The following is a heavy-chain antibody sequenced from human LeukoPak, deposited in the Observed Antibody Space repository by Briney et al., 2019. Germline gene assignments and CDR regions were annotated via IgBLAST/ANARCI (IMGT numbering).Heavy chain of an antibody. CDR2: MNPNSGDT. D-gene: IGHD5-18*01. J-gene: IGHJ4*02. CDR3: ARLPRLLWGTASVDY. V-gene: IGHV1-8*01. CDR1: GYTFTSYD. Sequence: ASVKVSCKASGYTFTSYDINWVRQATGQGLEWMGWMNPNSGDTGYAQKFQGRVTMTRNTSISPAYMELSSLRSEDTAVYYCARLPRLLWGTASVDYWGQGTLVTVSS.